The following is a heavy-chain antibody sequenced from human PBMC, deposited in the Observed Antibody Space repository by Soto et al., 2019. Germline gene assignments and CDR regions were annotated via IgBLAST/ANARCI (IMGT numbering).Heavy chain of an antibody. CDR3: ARDRTYYDISENFDY. CDR1: GYTFTSYA. D-gene: IGHD3-9*01. V-gene: IGHV1-3*01. J-gene: IGHJ4*02. Sequence: QVPLVQSGAEVKKPGASVKVSCKASGYTFTSYAMHWVRQAPGQRLEWMGWINAGNGNTKYSQKFQGRVTITRDTSASTAYMELRSLRSEDTAVYYCARDRTYYDISENFDYWGQGTLVTVSS. CDR2: INAGNGNT.